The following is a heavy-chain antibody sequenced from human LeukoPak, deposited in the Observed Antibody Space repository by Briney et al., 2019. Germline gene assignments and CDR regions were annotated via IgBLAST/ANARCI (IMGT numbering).Heavy chain of an antibody. CDR3: APFSVRRRIGAFDI. CDR1: GGSISSSSYY. V-gene: IGHV4-39*01. CDR2: IYYSGST. Sequence: SETLSLTCTVSGGSISSSSYYWGWIRQPPGKGLEWFGSIYYSGSTYYNPSLKSRATISVDTSKNQFSLKLSSVTAADTAVYYCAPFSVRRRIGAFDIWGQGTMVTVSS. D-gene: IGHD3-10*01. J-gene: IGHJ3*02.